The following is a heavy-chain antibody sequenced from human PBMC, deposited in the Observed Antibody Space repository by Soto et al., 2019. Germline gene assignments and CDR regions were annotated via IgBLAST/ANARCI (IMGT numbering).Heavy chain of an antibody. CDR2: ISSSSSYI. CDR1: GFTFSSYS. V-gene: IGHV3-21*01. CDR3: ARSGSGSYYPHFDY. J-gene: IGHJ4*02. D-gene: IGHD3-10*01. Sequence: GGSLRLSCAASGFTFSSYSMNWVRQAPGKGLELVSSISSSSSYIYYADSVKGRFTISRGNAKNSLYLQMNSLRAEDTAVYYCARSGSGSYYPHFDYWGQGTLVTVSS.